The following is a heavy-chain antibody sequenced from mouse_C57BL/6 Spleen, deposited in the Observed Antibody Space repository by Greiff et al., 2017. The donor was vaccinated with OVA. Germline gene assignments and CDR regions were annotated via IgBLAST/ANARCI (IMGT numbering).Heavy chain of an antibody. CDR2: IHPNSGST. CDR3: ARSSYYGSLYRDV. V-gene: IGHV1-64*01. CDR1: GYTFTSYW. D-gene: IGHD1-1*01. J-gene: IGHJ1*03. Sequence: QVQLQQPGAELVKPGASVKLSCKASGYTFTSYWMHWVKQRPGQGLEWIGMIHPNSGSTNYNENFKSKATLTVDKSSSTAYMQLSSLTSEDSAVYYCARSSYYGSLYRDVGGTGTTVTVFS.